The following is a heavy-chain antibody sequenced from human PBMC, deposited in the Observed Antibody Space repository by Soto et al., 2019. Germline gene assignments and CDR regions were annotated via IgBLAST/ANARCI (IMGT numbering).Heavy chain of an antibody. CDR3: SRENWFQDY. Sequence: GGSLRLSCVASGFTFTRYYMTWVRQAPGKGLEWVASINLDGSEQFYVDSVKGRFIISRDIARSSLYLQMNSLRAEDTALYFCSRENWFQDYWGPGALVTVSS. D-gene: IGHD3-9*01. CDR1: GFTFTRYY. V-gene: IGHV3-7*03. J-gene: IGHJ4*02. CDR2: INLDGSEQ.